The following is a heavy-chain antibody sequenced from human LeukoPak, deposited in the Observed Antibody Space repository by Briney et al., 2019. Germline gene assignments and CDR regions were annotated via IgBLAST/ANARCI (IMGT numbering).Heavy chain of an antibody. D-gene: IGHD3-22*01. CDR2: IYGAGAGIT. V-gene: IGHV3-53*01. Sequence: GGSLRLSCATSGFTVNNNYMSWVRQAPGKGLEWVSVIYGAGAGITYYIDSVKGRFTISRDNAKNSLYLQMNSLRAEDTAVYYCARTFDSSGYPFDYWGQGTLVTVSS. CDR3: ARTFDSSGYPFDY. CDR1: GFTVNNNY. J-gene: IGHJ4*02.